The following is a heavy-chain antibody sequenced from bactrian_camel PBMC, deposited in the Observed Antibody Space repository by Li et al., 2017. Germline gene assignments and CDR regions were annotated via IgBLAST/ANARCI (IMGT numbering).Heavy chain of an antibody. Sequence: DVQLVESGGDSVQAGGSLRLSCAISGYTYSAYCMAWFRQGPGNEREAVASITADLNPWYAPSVQDRFTISADNTKNTLYLQMNRLKPEDAGMYYCARRARPGRTYEEENYNYWGRGTQV. J-gene: IGHJ4*01. CDR2: ITADLNP. V-gene: IGHV3S19*01. CDR3: ARRARPGRTYEEENYNY. CDR1: GYTYSAYC. D-gene: IGHD1*01.